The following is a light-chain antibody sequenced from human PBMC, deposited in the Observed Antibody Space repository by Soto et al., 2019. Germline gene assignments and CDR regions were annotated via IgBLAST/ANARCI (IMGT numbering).Light chain of an antibody. CDR3: SSYTSSRAYV. Sequence: QSVLTQPASVSGSPGQSITISCTGTSSDVGGYNYVSWYQQQSGKAPKLMIHEVSNRPSGVSNRFSGSKSGNTASLTISGLQAEDEADYHCSSYTSSRAYVFGSGTKVTVL. J-gene: IGLJ1*01. V-gene: IGLV2-14*01. CDR2: EVS. CDR1: SSDVGGYNY.